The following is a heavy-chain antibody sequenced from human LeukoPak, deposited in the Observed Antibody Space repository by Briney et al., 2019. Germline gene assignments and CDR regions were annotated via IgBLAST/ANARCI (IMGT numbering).Heavy chain of an antibody. D-gene: IGHD5-12*01. J-gene: IGHJ4*02. CDR1: NGSFGSNF. CDR3: AREETTRSLRAFDC. V-gene: IGHV4-4*07. CDR2: IHTSGTT. Sequence: SETLSLTCTVSNGSFGSNFWTYMRQPAGQGLEWIGRIHTSGTTNYNPSLKSRVTISVDTSKNQFSLELSSVTAADTAVYYCAREETTRSLRAFDCWGQGTLVTVSS.